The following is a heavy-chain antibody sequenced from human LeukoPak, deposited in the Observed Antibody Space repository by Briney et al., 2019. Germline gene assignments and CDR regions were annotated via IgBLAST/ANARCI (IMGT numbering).Heavy chain of an antibody. J-gene: IGHJ5*02. CDR1: GGSISSSSYY. CDR2: IYYSGST. V-gene: IGHV4-39*01. D-gene: IGHD3-22*01. CDR3: VRHSSRYYYDSSGYWT. Sequence: SETLSLTCTVSGGSISSSSYYWGWIRQPPGKGLEWIGSIYYSGSTYYNPSLRSRVTISVETSKNQFSLKLSSVTAADTAVYYCVRHSSRYYYDSSGYWTWGQGTLVTVSS.